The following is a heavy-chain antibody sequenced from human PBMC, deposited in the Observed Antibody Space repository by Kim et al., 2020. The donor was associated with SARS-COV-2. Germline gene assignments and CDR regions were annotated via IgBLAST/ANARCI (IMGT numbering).Heavy chain of an antibody. V-gene: IGHV4-31*03. J-gene: IGHJ4*02. CDR1: GGSISSGGYY. D-gene: IGHD6-13*01. Sequence: SETLSLTCTVSGGSISSGGYYWSWIRQHPGKGLEWFGYIYYSGSTYYNPSLKRRVTISEDTSKNQFSLKLSSVTAADTAVYYCARERTRAAAVFDYWGQGTLVTVSS. CDR2: IYYSGST. CDR3: ARERTRAAAVFDY.